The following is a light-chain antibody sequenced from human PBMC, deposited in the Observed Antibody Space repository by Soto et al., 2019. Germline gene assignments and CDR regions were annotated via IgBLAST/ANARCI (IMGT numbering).Light chain of an antibody. CDR1: QSISTW. V-gene: IGKV1-5*03. Sequence: DIQMTQSPSTLSASVGDRVTITCRASQSISTWLAWYQQEPGKAPKLLIHKASSLQSGVPSRFSGSGSGTDFTLTISSLHPDDFATYYCQQYNSCSPTFGQGTRVEIK. CDR3: QQYNSCSPT. CDR2: KAS. J-gene: IGKJ1*01.